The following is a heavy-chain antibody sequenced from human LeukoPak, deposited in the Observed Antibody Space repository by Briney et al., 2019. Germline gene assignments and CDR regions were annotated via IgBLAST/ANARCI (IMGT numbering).Heavy chain of an antibody. CDR3: ARDAGVGATDY. CDR2: IYYSGST. V-gene: IGHV4-59*01. Sequence: PSETLSLTCTVSGGSISSYYWSWIRQPPGEGLEWIGYIYYSGSTNYNPSLKSRVTISVDTSKNQFSLKLSSVTAADTAVYYCARDAGVGATDYWGQGTLVTVSS. D-gene: IGHD1-26*01. J-gene: IGHJ4*02. CDR1: GGSISSYY.